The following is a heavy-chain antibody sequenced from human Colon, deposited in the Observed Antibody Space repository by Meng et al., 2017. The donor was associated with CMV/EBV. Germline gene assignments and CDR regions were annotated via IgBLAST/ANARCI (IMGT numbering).Heavy chain of an antibody. J-gene: IGHJ4*02. CDR3: GRTGGYSFSSRHYSQY. V-gene: IGHV4-38-2*02. D-gene: IGHD2-8*02. CDR2: IFHSGST. Sequence: ESLKISCSVSNQSISSGYYCGWIRQSPKGLEWIGSIFHSGSTFDNPSLKSRVTMSVDTSRKNQFFLRLTSVTAADTAMYFCGRTGGYSFSSRHYSQYWGQGIQVTVSS. CDR1: NQSISSGYY.